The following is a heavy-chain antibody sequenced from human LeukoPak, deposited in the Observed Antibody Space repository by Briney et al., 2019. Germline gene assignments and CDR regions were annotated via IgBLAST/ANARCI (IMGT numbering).Heavy chain of an antibody. V-gene: IGHV4-59*01. CDR2: IYYSGST. J-gene: IGHJ3*02. Sequence: ASETLSLTCTVSGGSISSYYWSWIRQPPGKGLEWIGYIYYSGSTNYNPSLKSRVTISVDTSKNQFSLKLSSVTAADTAVYYCARLVPDDYGDPDGFDIWGQGTMVTVSS. CDR3: ARLVPDDYGDPDGFDI. CDR1: GGSISSYY. D-gene: IGHD4-17*01.